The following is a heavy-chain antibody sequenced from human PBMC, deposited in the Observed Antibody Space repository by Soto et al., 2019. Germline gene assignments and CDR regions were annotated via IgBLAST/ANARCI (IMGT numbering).Heavy chain of an antibody. V-gene: IGHV3-21*01. CDR3: ARDIRAIVFVC. CDR1: GFTFTNYI. J-gene: IGHJ4*02. CDR2: ISSNSRDV. Sequence: PGGSLRLSCVASGFTFTNYIINWVRQAPGKGLEWVSSISSNSRDVYYADSLKGLFTISRDNAKNSVYLQMSSLRAEDTAVYYWARDIRAIVFVCGGQGTLVTVSS. D-gene: IGHD3-10*01.